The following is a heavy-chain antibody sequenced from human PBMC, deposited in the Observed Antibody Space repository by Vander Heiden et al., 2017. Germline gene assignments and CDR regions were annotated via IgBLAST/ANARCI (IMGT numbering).Heavy chain of an antibody. CDR1: GFTFSSYW. V-gene: IGHV3-7*01. Sequence: EVQLVESGGGLVQPGGSLSLSCAASGFTFSSYWMSWVRQAPGKGLEWVANIKQDGSEKYYVDSVKGRFTISRDNAKNSLYLQMNSLRAEDTAVYYCARAGGSSGYYLGYFDYWGQGTLVTVSS. D-gene: IGHD3-22*01. J-gene: IGHJ4*02. CDR3: ARAGGSSGYYLGYFDY. CDR2: IKQDGSEK.